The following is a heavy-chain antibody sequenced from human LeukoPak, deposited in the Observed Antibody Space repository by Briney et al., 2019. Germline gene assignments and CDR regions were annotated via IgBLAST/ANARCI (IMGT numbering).Heavy chain of an antibody. CDR3: ARVSYGNDATPFDY. V-gene: IGHV1-2*06. D-gene: IGHD3-16*01. CDR2: INPNSDYT. CDR1: GYTFTAYY. J-gene: IGHJ4*02. Sequence: ASVKVSCRASGYTFTAYYIHWLRQAPGQGLEWMGRINPNSDYTDYAQNFQGRVTITRDTSISTAYIEVRRLRSDDTAVYYCARVSYGNDATPFDYWGQGTLVTVSS.